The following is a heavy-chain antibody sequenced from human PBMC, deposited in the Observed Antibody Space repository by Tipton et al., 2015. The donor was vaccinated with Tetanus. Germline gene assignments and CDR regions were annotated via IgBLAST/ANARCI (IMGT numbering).Heavy chain of an antibody. D-gene: IGHD2-2*01. V-gene: IGHV4-30-4*01. CDR3: ARLTCSSPSCYYYYYYYVDV. Sequence: TLSLPCSVSGDSIRSEDYYWGWIRQSPGKGLEWLGYIYYSGSTYNNPSLKSRVSISLDASKNQFSLSLNSVTAADSATYYCARLTCSSPSCYYYYYYYVDVWGTGTAVAVSS. CDR2: IYYSGST. CDR1: GDSIRSEDYY. J-gene: IGHJ6*03.